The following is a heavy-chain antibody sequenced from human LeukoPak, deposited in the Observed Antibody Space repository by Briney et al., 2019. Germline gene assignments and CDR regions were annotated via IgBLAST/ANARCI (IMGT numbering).Heavy chain of an antibody. V-gene: IGHV4-61*01. Sequence: SETLSLTCTVSGDSVSSDNYYWSWIRQPPGKGLEWIGNIYYSGSTNYNPSLKSRVTISIDTSKNQFSLKVSSVTAADTAVYYCARAHSSGWPHMFDPWGQGTLVTVPS. CDR3: ARAHSSGWPHMFDP. CDR1: GDSVSSDNYY. CDR2: IYYSGST. D-gene: IGHD6-19*01. J-gene: IGHJ5*02.